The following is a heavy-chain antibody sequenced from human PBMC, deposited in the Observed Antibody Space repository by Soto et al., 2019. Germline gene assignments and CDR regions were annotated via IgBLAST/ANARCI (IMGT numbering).Heavy chain of an antibody. D-gene: IGHD1-1*01. CDR2: ISHDGGIK. CDR1: GFPFTSYA. J-gene: IGHJ6*02. Sequence: QVQLVESGGGVVQPGRSLTLSCAASGFPFTSYAIHWVRQAPGKGLEWVAVISHDGGIKHYAYSEKGRFTISRDNAKNTLYLQMNSLRDEDAAVYHCAGEHDALDVWGQGTTVTVAS. V-gene: IGHV3-30-3*01. CDR3: AGEHDALDV.